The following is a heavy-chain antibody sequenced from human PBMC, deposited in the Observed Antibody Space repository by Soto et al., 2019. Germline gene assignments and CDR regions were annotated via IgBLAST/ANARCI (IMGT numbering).Heavy chain of an antibody. Sequence: SETLSLTCTVSGGSISSSSHYWGWIRQPPGKGLEWIGSIYYSGSTYYNPSLKSRVTISVDTSKNQFSLKLSSVTAADTAVYYCASRSITMVRGDYWGQGTLVTVSS. CDR3: ASRSITMVRGDY. J-gene: IGHJ4*02. V-gene: IGHV4-39*01. CDR1: GGSISSSSHY. CDR2: IYYSGST. D-gene: IGHD3-10*01.